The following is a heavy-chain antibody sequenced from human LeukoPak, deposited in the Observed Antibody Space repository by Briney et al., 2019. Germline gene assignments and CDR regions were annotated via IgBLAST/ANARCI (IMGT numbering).Heavy chain of an antibody. Sequence: PGGSLRLSCAASGFTFSSYWMSWVRQAPGKGLEWVANIKQDGSEKYYVDSVKGRFTISRDNAKNSLYLQMNSLRAEDTAVYYCAKGRAADPYYYDSSGYYDYWGQGTLVTVSS. CDR3: AKGRAADPYYYDSSGYYDY. CDR2: IKQDGSEK. D-gene: IGHD3-22*01. J-gene: IGHJ4*02. CDR1: GFTFSSYW. V-gene: IGHV3-7*03.